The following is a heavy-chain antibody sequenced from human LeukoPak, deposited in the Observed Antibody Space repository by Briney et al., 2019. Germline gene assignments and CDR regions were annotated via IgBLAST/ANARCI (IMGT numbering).Heavy chain of an antibody. CDR2: IISIFGTA. J-gene: IGHJ6*04. CDR1: GGTFSSYA. CDR3: ARDPGTTAMVRYGMDV. V-gene: IGHV1-69*06. Sequence: GSSVKVSCKASGGTFSSYAISWVRQAPGQGLEWMGGIISIFGTANYAQKFQGRVTITADKSTSTAYMELSSLRSEDTAVYYCARDPGTTAMVRYGMDVWGKGTTVTVSS. D-gene: IGHD5-18*01.